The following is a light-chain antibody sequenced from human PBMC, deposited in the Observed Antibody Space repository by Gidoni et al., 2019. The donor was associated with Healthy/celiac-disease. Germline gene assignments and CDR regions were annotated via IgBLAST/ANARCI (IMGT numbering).Light chain of an antibody. J-gene: IGKJ5*01. CDR2: GAS. V-gene: IGKV3-20*01. CDR3: QQYGSSSRA. CDR1: ESVSSSY. Sequence: EIVLTQSPGTLSLSPGERATLYCRASESVSSSYLAWYQQKPGQAPRLLIYGASSRATGSPDRFSGSGSGTEFTRTISRLEPEDFAVYYGQQYGSSSRAFGQGTRLEIK.